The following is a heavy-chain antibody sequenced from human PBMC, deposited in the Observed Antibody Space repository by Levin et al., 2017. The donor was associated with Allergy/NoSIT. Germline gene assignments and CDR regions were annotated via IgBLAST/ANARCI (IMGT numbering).Heavy chain of an antibody. CDR3: AKGPGGPDY. CDR1: GFTFSSYD. Sequence: GESLKISCAVSGFTFSSYDMTWVRQAPGKGLEWVSAISGSGSYTYYTDSVKGRFTISRDNSKNTLYLQINSLRAEDTALYYCAKGPGGPDYWGQGTLVTVSS. D-gene: IGHD2-15*01. J-gene: IGHJ4*02. V-gene: IGHV3-23*01. CDR2: ISGSGSYT.